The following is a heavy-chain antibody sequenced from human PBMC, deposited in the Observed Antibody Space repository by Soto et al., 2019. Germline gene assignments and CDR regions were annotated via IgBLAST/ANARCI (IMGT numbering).Heavy chain of an antibody. J-gene: IGHJ4*02. Sequence: QVQLVQSGAEVKKPGASVKVSCKASGYTFIHYYIHWVRQAPGQGLEWMAIINPNGGSTNYPQKFRGRVTVTSDTSTTTVSMELNSLGSDDTAVYFCARSLLQGDFWGQGTLVTVSS. CDR3: ARSLLQGDF. CDR1: GYTFIHYY. CDR2: INPNGGST. V-gene: IGHV1-46*01. D-gene: IGHD2-21*01.